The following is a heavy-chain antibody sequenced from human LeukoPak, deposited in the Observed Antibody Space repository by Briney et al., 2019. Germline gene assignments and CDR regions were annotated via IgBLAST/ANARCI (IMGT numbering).Heavy chain of an antibody. J-gene: IGHJ4*02. V-gene: IGHV4-39*07. CDR3: ARVTTVTRFGY. Sequence: SETLSLTCTVSGGSISSSSYYWGWIRQPPGKGLEWIGSIYYSGSTYYNPSLKSRVTISVDTSKNQFSLKLSSVTAADTAVYYCARVTTVTRFGYWGQGTLVTVSS. D-gene: IGHD4-17*01. CDR2: IYYSGST. CDR1: GGSISSSSYY.